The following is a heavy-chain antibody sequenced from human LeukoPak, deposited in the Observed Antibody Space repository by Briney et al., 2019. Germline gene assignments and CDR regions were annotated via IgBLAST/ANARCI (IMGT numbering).Heavy chain of an antibody. Sequence: SETLSLTCTVSGDSVSSSNCYWGWIRQPPGKGLEWIGSIYFSGGTYYNASLKSRVTISVDTSKNQFSLKLSSVTAADTAVYYCARQTGSGLFSLPGGQGTLVTVSS. D-gene: IGHD3-10*01. CDR3: ARQTGSGLFSLP. J-gene: IGHJ4*02. CDR2: IYFSGGT. V-gene: IGHV4-39*01. CDR1: GDSVSSSNCY.